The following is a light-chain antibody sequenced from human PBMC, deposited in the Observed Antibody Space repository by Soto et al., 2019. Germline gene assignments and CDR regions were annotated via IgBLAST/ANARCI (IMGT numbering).Light chain of an antibody. V-gene: IGKV3-20*01. Sequence: EIVLTQSPGTLSLSPGESATLSFRASQSVSNHYLAWYQQKPGQAPRLLIYGASNRATGIPDRFSGSGSGTDFTLTISRLEPEDFAVYYCQQYGSSCTFGQGTKLEIK. J-gene: IGKJ1*01. CDR3: QQYGSSCT. CDR1: QSVSNHY. CDR2: GAS.